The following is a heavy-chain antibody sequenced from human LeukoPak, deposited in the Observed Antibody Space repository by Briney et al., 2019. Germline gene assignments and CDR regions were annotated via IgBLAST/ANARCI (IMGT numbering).Heavy chain of an antibody. Sequence: SETLSLTCTVSGGPISTTDDYWGWIRQPPGKGPEWIGSIYYTGSTFYNPSLKSRVTISEDPSKNQFSLKLSSVTAADTAAYYCARDSSVLRYFDWFLGFDPWGQGTLVTVSS. D-gene: IGHD3-9*01. J-gene: IGHJ5*02. V-gene: IGHV4-39*07. CDR3: ARDSSVLRYFDWFLGFDP. CDR1: GGPISTTDDY. CDR2: IYYTGST.